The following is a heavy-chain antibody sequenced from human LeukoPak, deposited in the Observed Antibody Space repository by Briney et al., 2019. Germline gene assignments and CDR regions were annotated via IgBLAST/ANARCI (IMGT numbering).Heavy chain of an antibody. J-gene: IGHJ6*03. V-gene: IGHV4-34*01. Sequence: SETLSLTCAVYGGSFSGYYWSRIRQPPGKGLEWIGEINHSGSTNYNPSLKSRVTISVDTSKNQFSLKLSSVTAADTAVYYCARECPYYYDSSGYYGYYYYYMDVWGKGTTVTVSS. CDR2: INHSGST. CDR3: ARECPYYYDSSGYYGYYYYYMDV. D-gene: IGHD3-22*01. CDR1: GGSFSGYY.